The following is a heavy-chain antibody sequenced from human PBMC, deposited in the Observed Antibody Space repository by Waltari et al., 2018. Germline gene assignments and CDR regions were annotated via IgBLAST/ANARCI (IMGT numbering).Heavy chain of an antibody. CDR1: GFIVSSNS. V-gene: IGHV3-53*01. CDR3: ASARLYCSGTGCQDAFDI. Sequence: EVQLVQSGGGLIQPGGSLRLSCTASGFIVSSNSLTWVRQDPGKGVRWVLRTSSAATTNYAESVKGRCSISKDNSKNTLYLQMNTLRDEDTAVYYCASARLYCSGTGCQDAFDIWVQGTMVTVSS. CDR2: TSSAATT. J-gene: IGHJ3*02. D-gene: IGHD2-2*01.